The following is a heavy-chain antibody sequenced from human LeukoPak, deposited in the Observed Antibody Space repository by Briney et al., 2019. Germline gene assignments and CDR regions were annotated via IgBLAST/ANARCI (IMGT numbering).Heavy chain of an antibody. CDR1: GGSINNYY. CDR2: IYTRGST. Sequence: PSETLSLTCPVSGGSINNYYWSWIRQPAGKGLEWIGRIYTRGSTNSNTSLKSRVTMSVDTSKNQVSLKLSSVTAADTAVYSCARGRYCSADICSGGDAFDIWGQGTMVSVSS. CDR3: ARGRYCSADICSGGDAFDI. J-gene: IGHJ3*02. V-gene: IGHV4-4*07. D-gene: IGHD2-15*01.